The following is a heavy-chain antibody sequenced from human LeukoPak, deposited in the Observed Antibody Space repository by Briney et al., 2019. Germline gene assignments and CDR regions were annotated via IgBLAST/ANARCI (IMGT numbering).Heavy chain of an antibody. CDR3: ARDLRSDAFDI. D-gene: IGHD4-17*01. CDR1: GGSVSSGSYY. CDR2: IYYSGST. V-gene: IGHV4-61*01. Sequence: SETLSLTCTVSGGSVSSGSYYWSWIRQPPGKGLEWIGCIYYSGSTYYNPSLKSRVTISVDTSKNQFSLNLTSVTAADTAVYFCARDLRSDAFDIWGQGTMVTVSS. J-gene: IGHJ3*02.